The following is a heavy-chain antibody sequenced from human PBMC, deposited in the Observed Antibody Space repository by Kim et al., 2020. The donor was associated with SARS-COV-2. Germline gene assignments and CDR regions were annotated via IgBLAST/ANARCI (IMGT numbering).Heavy chain of an antibody. CDR2: FDPEDAET. D-gene: IGHD6-13*01. V-gene: IGHV1-24*01. J-gene: IGHJ4*02. CDR1: GYTLIELS. Sequence: ASVKVSCKVSGYTLIELSMHWVRQSPGKGLEWMGGFDPEDAETIYAQKFQGRVTMTEDTSTDTAYMELSSLRSEDTAVYYCASQPAAAGRRELGYWGQGTLVTVSS. CDR3: ASQPAAAGRRELGY.